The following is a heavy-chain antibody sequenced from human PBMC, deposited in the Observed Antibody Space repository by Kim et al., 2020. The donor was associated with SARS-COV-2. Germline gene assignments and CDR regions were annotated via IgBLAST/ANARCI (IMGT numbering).Heavy chain of an antibody. D-gene: IGHD3-10*01. V-gene: IGHV4-39*07. CDR1: GGSISSSNYN. CDR2: IYYSGST. CDR3: AREGVTMVRGVIRHNWFDP. Sequence: SETLSLTCTVSGGSISSSNYNWGWIRQSPGKGLEWIGSIYYSGSTYYNPSLKSRVTILVDTSKTRFSLNLSSVTAADTAVYYCAREGVTMVRGVIRHNWFDPWGQGTLVTVSS. J-gene: IGHJ5*02.